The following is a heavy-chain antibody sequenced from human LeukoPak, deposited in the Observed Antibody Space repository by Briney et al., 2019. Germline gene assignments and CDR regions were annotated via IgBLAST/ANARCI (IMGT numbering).Heavy chain of an antibody. D-gene: IGHD3-10*01. CDR3: LGYYSGSPN. CDR2: ISSDGRTT. Sequence: PGGSLRLSCAASGFTFSYNWMHWVRQAPGKGLVWVSRISSDGRTTHYADSVKGRFTISRDSAKNTLFLQMNDLRAEDTAVYYCLGYYSGSPNWGQGTLVTASS. V-gene: IGHV3-74*01. CDR1: GFTFSYNW. J-gene: IGHJ4*02.